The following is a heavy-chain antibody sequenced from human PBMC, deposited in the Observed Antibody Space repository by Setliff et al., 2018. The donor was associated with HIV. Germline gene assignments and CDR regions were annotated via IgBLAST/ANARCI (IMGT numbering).Heavy chain of an antibody. CDR3: SRGPPFDR. CDR1: GGSFSTYY. CDR2: VHSTGTT. V-gene: IGHV4-4*07. Sequence: PSETLSLTCTVSGGSFSTYYWSWIRQPAGEGPEYIGRVHSTGTTIYNPSLKSRVTMSVDASKNQLSLKLTSVTAADTATYFCSRGPPFDRWGRGTLVTVSS. J-gene: IGHJ2*01.